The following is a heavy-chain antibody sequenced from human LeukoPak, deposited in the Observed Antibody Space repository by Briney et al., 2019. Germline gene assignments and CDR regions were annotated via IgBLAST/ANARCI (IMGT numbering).Heavy chain of an antibody. CDR2: ISDRGDST. CDR3: AKDYYYHSNHFDD. V-gene: IGHV3-23*01. Sequence: PGGSLRLSCAASGFTFSSYGMSWVRQAPGKGREWVSAISDRGDSTYYADSVKGRFTISRDNSKNTLYLQMNSLRAEDTAVYYCAKDYYYHSNHFDDWSQGTLVTVPS. CDR1: GFTFSSYG. D-gene: IGHD3-22*01. J-gene: IGHJ4*02.